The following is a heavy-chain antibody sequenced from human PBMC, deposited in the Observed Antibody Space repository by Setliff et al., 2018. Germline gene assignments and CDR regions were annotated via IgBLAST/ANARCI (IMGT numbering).Heavy chain of an antibody. D-gene: IGHD6-19*01. V-gene: IGHV4-4*07. CDR3: TRNFLGWLARF. Sequence: PSETLSLTCSVPGGSINEYYWSWFRQPAGKGLEWIGRIYSDENTDYNPSLKSRVTMSADTSKNQFSLKLKSVTAADTAVYYCTRNFLGWLARFWGRGTLVTVSS. CDR2: IYSDENT. J-gene: IGHJ4*02. CDR1: GGSINEYY.